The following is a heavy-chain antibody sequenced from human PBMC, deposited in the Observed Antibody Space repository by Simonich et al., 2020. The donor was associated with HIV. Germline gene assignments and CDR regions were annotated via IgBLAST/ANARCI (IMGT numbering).Heavy chain of an antibody. V-gene: IGHV3-48*03. Sequence: EVQLVESGGGSVQPGGSLRLSCAASGFTFSGYEMNWVSQAPGKVLEWVSYISSSCSSRYYADSVKGRFTIARDNAKNSLYLQMNSLRAEDTAVYYCARDGGDFQHWGEGTLVTVSS. CDR3: ARDGGDFQH. CDR1: GFTFSGYE. CDR2: ISSSCSSR. D-gene: IGHD2-21*01. J-gene: IGHJ1*01.